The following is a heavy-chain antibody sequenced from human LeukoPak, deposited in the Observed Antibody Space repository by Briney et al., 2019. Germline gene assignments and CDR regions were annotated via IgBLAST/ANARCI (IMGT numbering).Heavy chain of an antibody. CDR1: GGSIIPYY. V-gene: IGHV4-59*01. Sequence: SETLSLTCSVTGGSIIPYYWSWFRQPPGKGLEWIGYIFHSGITTYNPSLKSRVTISLDSSKNQFFLRLTSVTAADTAMYYCARAETLAAIYFDFWGQGSLVTVSS. CDR3: ARAETLAAIYFDF. J-gene: IGHJ4*02. CDR2: IFHSGIT. D-gene: IGHD6-25*01.